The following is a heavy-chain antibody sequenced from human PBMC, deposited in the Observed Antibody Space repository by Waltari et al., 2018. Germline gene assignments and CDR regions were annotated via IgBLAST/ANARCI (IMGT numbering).Heavy chain of an antibody. D-gene: IGHD3-22*01. CDR3: ARDSSGYYDDSEAFDI. Sequence: QLQLQESGPGLVKPSETLSLTCTASGGSISSSSYYWGWIRQHPGKGLEWIGSIYYSGSTYYNPSLKSRVTISVDTSKNQFSLKLSSVTAADTAVYYCARDSSGYYDDSEAFDIWGQGTMVTVSS. J-gene: IGHJ3*02. V-gene: IGHV4-39*07. CDR2: IYYSGST. CDR1: GGSISSSSYY.